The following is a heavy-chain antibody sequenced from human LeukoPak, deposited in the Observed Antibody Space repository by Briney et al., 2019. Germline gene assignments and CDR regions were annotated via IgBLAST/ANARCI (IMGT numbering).Heavy chain of an antibody. V-gene: IGHV4-38-2*02. J-gene: IGHJ4*02. CDR1: GYSISSGYY. CDR3: ARGSRWVDY. CDR2: IYHSGST. Sequence: PSETLSLTCTVSGYSISSGYYWGWIRQPPGKGLEWIGSIYHSGSTYYNPSLKSRVTISVDTSKNQFSLKLSSVTAADTAVYYCARGSRWVDYWGQGTLVTVSS. D-gene: IGHD3-16*01.